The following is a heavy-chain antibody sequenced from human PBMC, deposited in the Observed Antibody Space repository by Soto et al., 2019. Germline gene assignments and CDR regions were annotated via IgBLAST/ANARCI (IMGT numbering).Heavy chain of an antibody. CDR3: ARDGPYYYASRMDV. D-gene: IGHD3-10*01. CDR2: LHSGGDT. J-gene: IGHJ6*02. CDR1: GIPVSSNY. Sequence: EVQLVESGGGLVQPGGSLRLSCVASGIPVSSNYMTWVRQAPGKGLEWVSVLHSGGDTYYANSVKGRFTISRHDSTNTLFHQMNSLTAEDTDVYYCARDGPYYYASRMDVWGQGTTVTVSS. V-gene: IGHV3-53*04.